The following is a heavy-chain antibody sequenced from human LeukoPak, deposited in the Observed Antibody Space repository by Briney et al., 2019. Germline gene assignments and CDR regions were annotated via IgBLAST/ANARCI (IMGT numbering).Heavy chain of an antibody. D-gene: IGHD7-27*01. CDR1: GYIFTKYW. Sequence: ESLKSVCRGSGYIFTKYWIGWVRQMPGKSLEWVGIRYPRDSDTRYSRSFQGQVSISVDKSISTAYLHWRSLKASDTAMYFCARRESKLGIDSWGQGTLVTVPS. J-gene: IGHJ5*01. CDR2: RYPRDSDT. CDR3: ARRESKLGIDS. V-gene: IGHV5-51*01.